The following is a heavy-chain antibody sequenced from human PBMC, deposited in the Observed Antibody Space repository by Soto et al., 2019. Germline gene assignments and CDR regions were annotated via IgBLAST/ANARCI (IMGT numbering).Heavy chain of an antibody. CDR3: TTAYSSSWYSDYYYYYGMDV. D-gene: IGHD6-13*01. CDR2: IKSKTDGGTT. CDR1: GFTFSNAW. V-gene: IGHV3-15*01. Sequence: EVQLVESGGGLVKPGGSVRLSCAASGFTFSNAWMSWVRQAPGKGLEWVGRIKSKTDGGTTDYAAPVKGRFTISRDDSQNTLDLQMNSLKTEDTAVYYCTTAYSSSWYSDYYYYYGMDVWGQGTTVTVSS. J-gene: IGHJ6*02.